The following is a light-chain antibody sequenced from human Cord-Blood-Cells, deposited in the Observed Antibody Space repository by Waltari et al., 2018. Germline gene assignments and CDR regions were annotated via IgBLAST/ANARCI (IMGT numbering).Light chain of an antibody. CDR1: QDISNY. V-gene: IGKV1-33*01. J-gene: IGKJ4*01. Sequence: DIKMTQYPSSLSASVGDRVTITCQASQDISNYLNWYQQKPGKAPKLLIYDASNLETGVPSRFSGSGSGTDFTFTISSLQPEDIATYYCQQYDNLPLTFGGGTKVEIK. CDR3: QQYDNLPLT. CDR2: DAS.